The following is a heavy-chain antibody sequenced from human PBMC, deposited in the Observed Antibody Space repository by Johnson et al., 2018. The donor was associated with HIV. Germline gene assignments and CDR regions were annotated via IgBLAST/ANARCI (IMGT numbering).Heavy chain of an antibody. CDR2: ISWNGGSK. V-gene: IGHV3-20*04. CDR1: GFTFDDYA. D-gene: IGHD1-26*01. Sequence: VQLVESGGGVVRPGGSLRLSCAASGFTFDDYAMHWVRQAPGKGLEWVSGISWNGGSKGYAESVKGRFSISRDNAKNSLYLQMNSLRGEDTALYYCARAGGAVGVNGFDMWGQGTMVTVSS. CDR3: ARAGGAVGVNGFDM. J-gene: IGHJ3*02.